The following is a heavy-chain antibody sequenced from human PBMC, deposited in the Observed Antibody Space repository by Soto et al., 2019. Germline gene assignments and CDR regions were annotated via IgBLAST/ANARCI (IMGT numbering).Heavy chain of an antibody. Sequence: ASVKVSCKASGYTFTGYAMHWVRQAPGQRLEWMGWINAGNGNTKYSQKFRGRVTITRDTSASTAYMELSSLRSEDTAVYYCAVHRATPGVALSNWFGPWGQGSLVTVSS. D-gene: IGHD3-10*01. CDR3: AVHRATPGVALSNWFGP. J-gene: IGHJ5*02. CDR1: GYTFTGYA. V-gene: IGHV1-3*01. CDR2: INAGNGNT.